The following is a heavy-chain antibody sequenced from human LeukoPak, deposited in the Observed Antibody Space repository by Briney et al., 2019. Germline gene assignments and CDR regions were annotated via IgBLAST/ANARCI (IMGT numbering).Heavy chain of an antibody. CDR2: ISGSGGST. D-gene: IGHD6-6*01. CDR1: GFTFSSYA. J-gene: IGHJ1*01. CDR3: AYSSSSSEYFQH. Sequence: GGSLRLSCAASGFTFSSYAMSWVRQAPGKGLEWVSAISGSGGSTYYADSVKGRFTISRDNSKNTLYLQMNSLRAEDTAVYYCAYSSSSSEYFQHWGQGTLVTVSS. V-gene: IGHV3-23*01.